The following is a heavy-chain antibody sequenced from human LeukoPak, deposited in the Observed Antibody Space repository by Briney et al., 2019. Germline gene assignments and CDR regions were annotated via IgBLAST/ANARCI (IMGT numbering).Heavy chain of an antibody. Sequence: PSETLSLTCTVSGGSISSYYWSWIRQPPGKGLEWIGYIYYSGSTNYNPSLKSRVTISVDTSKNQFSLKLSSVTAADTAVYYCARVWADCSSTSCHRPRYYFDYWGQGTLVTVSS. D-gene: IGHD2-2*01. CDR3: ARVWADCSSTSCHRPRYYFDY. V-gene: IGHV4-59*01. J-gene: IGHJ4*02. CDR2: IYYSGST. CDR1: GGSISSYY.